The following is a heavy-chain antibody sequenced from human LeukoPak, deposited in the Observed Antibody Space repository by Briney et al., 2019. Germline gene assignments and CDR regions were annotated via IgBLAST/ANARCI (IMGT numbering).Heavy chain of an antibody. Sequence: PSETLSLTCAVYGGSFSGYYWSWIRQPPGKGLEWIGEINHSGSTNYNPSLKSRVTISVDTSKNQFSLKLSSVTAADTAVYYCARVGEAMATAGVTIDYWGQGTLVTVSS. J-gene: IGHJ4*02. D-gene: IGHD5-18*01. CDR3: ARVGEAMATAGVTIDY. CDR2: INHSGST. CDR1: GGSFSGYY. V-gene: IGHV4-34*01.